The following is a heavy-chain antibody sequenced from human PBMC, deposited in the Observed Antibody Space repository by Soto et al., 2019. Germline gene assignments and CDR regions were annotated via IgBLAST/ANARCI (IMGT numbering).Heavy chain of an antibody. Sequence: ASVKVSCKASGYSFITSYHMHWVRQAPGQGLEWMGIINPTGSMTRYSQKFQGRLTMTRDTSTATAYMELSNLTSEDTAVYFCARDTCYDHDACDIWGHLTRVTFSS. J-gene: IGHJ3*02. CDR1: GYSFITSYH. CDR2: INPTGSMT. V-gene: IGHV1-46*01. D-gene: IGHD5-12*01. CDR3: ARDTCYDHDACDI.